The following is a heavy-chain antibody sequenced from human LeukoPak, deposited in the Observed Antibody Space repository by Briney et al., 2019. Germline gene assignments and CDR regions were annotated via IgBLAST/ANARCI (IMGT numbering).Heavy chain of an antibody. J-gene: IGHJ4*02. CDR3: ARGDDSSGYYVGY. CDR2: IYYSGST. CDR1: GGSISSSSYY. Sequence: SETLSLTCTVSGGSISSSSYYWGWIRQPPGKGLEWIGSIYYSGSTYYNPSLKSRVTISVDTSKNQFSLKLSSVTAADTAVYYCARGDDSSGYYVGYWGQGTLVTVSS. D-gene: IGHD3-22*01. V-gene: IGHV4-39*07.